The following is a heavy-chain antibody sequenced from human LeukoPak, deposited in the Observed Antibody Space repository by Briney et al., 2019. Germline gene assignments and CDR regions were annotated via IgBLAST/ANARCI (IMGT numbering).Heavy chain of an antibody. V-gene: IGHV4-31*03. CDR3: ARVLGAGGYDSWFDP. D-gene: IGHD5-12*01. Sequence: PSETLSLTCTVSGGSISSGGYYWSWIRQHPGKGLEWIGYIYHSGSTYYNPSLKSRVTISVDTSKNQFSLKLSSVTAADTAVYYCARVLGAGGYDSWFDPWGQGTLVTVSS. CDR1: GGSISSGGYY. CDR2: IYHSGST. J-gene: IGHJ5*02.